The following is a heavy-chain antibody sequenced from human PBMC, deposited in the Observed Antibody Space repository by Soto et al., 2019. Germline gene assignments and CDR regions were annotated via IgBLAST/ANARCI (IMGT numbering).Heavy chain of an antibody. CDR2: IWYDGSNK. V-gene: IGHV3-33*01. J-gene: IGHJ4*02. CDR1: GFTFSSYG. Sequence: VGSLRLSCAASGFTFSSYGMHWVRQAPGKGLEWVAVIWYDGSNKYYAESVKGRFTISRDNSKNTLYLQMNSLRAEDTAVYYCARDSHVGSGWQLTADYWGQGTLVTVSS. CDR3: ARDSHVGSGWQLTADY. D-gene: IGHD6-19*01.